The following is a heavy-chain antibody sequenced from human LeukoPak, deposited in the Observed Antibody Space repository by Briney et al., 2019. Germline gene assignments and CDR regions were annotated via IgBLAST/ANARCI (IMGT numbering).Heavy chain of an antibody. J-gene: IGHJ4*02. D-gene: IGHD7-27*01. Sequence: GASVKVSCRASGYTFTGYYMHWVRQAPGQGLEWMGWINPNSGGTNYAQKFQGRVTMTRDTSTSTVYMELSSLRSEDTAVYYCARGLGTLPHWGQGTLVTVSS. V-gene: IGHV1-2*02. CDR1: GYTFTGYY. CDR3: ARGLGTLPH. CDR2: INPNSGGT.